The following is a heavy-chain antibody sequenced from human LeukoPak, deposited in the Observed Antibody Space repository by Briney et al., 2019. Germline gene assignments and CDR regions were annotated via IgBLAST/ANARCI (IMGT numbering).Heavy chain of an antibody. J-gene: IGHJ4*02. CDR3: AGTFEWELLYRFDY. V-gene: IGHV3-9*01. CDR1: GFTFDDYA. Sequence: GGSLRLSCAASGFTFDDYAMHWVRQAPGKGLEWVSGISWNSGSIGYADSVKGRFTISRDNAKNSLYLQMNSLRAEDTAVYYCAGTFEWELLYRFDYWGQGTLVTVSS. CDR2: ISWNSGSI. D-gene: IGHD1-26*01.